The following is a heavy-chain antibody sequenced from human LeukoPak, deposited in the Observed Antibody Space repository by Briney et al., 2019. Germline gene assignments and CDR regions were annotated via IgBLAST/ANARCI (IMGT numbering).Heavy chain of an antibody. Sequence: ASVKVSCKASGYTFTDYYIHWVRQAPGQGLEWMGWINPNSGGTNDAQKFQGRVTMTTDTSTSTAYMELRSLRSDDTAVYYCARDLDYGGNSAGWGQGTLVTVSS. CDR2: INPNSGGT. D-gene: IGHD4-23*01. J-gene: IGHJ4*02. CDR1: GYTFTDYY. V-gene: IGHV1-2*02. CDR3: ARDLDYGGNSAG.